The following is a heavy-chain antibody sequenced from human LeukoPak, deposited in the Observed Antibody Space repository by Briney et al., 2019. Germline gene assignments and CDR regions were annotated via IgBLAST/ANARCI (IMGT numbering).Heavy chain of an antibody. J-gene: IGHJ4*02. Sequence: GGSLRLSCAASGFTFSSYWMSWVRQAPGKGLEWVANIKQDGSEKYYVDSVKGRFTISRDNAKNSLYLQMNSLRAEDTAVYYCARRAGAYSHPYDYWGQGTLVTVSS. CDR1: GFTFSSYW. CDR2: IKQDGSEK. D-gene: IGHD4/OR15-4a*01. V-gene: IGHV3-7*01. CDR3: ARRAGAYSHPYDY.